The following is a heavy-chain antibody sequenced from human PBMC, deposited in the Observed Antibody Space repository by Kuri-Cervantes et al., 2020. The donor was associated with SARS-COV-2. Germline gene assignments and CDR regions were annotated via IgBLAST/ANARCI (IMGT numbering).Heavy chain of an antibody. D-gene: IGHD3-3*01. V-gene: IGHV3-21*01. CDR2: ITSSSSYI. CDR1: GFTFSSYS. J-gene: IGHJ6*03. Sequence: GGSLRLSCAASGFTFSSYSMNWVRQAPGKGLEWVSSITSSSSYIYYADSVKGRLTISRDNANNSLYLQMNSPRAEDTAVYYCARASGYYDFWSASDYYYMDVWGKGTTVTVSS. CDR3: ARASGYYDFWSASDYYYMDV.